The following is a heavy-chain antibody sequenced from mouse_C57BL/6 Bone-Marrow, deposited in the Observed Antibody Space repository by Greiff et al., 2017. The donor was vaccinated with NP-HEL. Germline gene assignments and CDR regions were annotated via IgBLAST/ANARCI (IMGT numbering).Heavy chain of an antibody. CDR1: GFTFSDYG. CDR2: ISSGSS. J-gene: IGHJ4*01. Sequence: EVKLMESGGGLVKPGGSLKLSCAASGFTFSDYGMHWVRQAPEKGLEWVAYISSGSSTISRDNAKNTLFLQMTSLRSEDTAMYYCARRGIRDYYAMDYWGQGTSVTVSS. V-gene: IGHV5-17*01. D-gene: IGHD2-4*01. CDR3: ARRGIRDYYAMDY.